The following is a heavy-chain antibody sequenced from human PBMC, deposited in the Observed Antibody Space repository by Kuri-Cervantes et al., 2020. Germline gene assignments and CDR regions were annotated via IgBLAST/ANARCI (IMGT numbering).Heavy chain of an antibody. J-gene: IGHJ1*01. CDR2: IYYSGST. V-gene: IGHV4-39*07. Sequence: GSLRLSCTVSGGSISSSSYYWGWIRQPPGKGLEWIGSIYYSGSTYYNPSLKSRVTISVDTSKNQFSLKLSSVTAADTAVYYCASYCSGGSCYSGYFQHWGQGTLVTVSS. D-gene: IGHD2-15*01. CDR1: GGSISSSSYY. CDR3: ASYCSGGSCYSGYFQH.